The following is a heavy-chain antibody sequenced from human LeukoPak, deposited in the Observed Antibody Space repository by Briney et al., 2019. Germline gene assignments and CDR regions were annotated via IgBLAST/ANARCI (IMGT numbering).Heavy chain of an antibody. CDR1: GGSISSSSYY. CDR2: IYYSGST. D-gene: IGHD3-3*01. J-gene: IGHJ3*02. CDR3: AGDFWSGYHAFDI. V-gene: IGHV4-39*07. Sequence: PSETLSLTCTVSGGSISSSSYYWGWIRQPPGKGLEWIGSIYYSGSTYYNPSLKSRVTISVDTSKNQFSLKLSSVTAADTAVYYCAGDFWSGYHAFDIWGQGTMVIVSS.